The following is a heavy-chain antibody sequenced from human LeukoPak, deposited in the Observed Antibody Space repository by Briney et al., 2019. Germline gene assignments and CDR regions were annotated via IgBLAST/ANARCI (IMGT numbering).Heavy chain of an antibody. D-gene: IGHD3-10*01. CDR1: GFTFSSNG. J-gene: IGHJ4*02. Sequence: GGSLRLSCVASGFTFSSNGMHWVRQAPGKGLEWVTFIQYDGSKKYYADPVKGRFTISRDNSKNTLYLEMNSLRAEDTAVYYCAKDIGSYYDYWGQGILVTVSS. CDR3: AKDIGSYYDY. V-gene: IGHV3-30*02. CDR2: IQYDGSKK.